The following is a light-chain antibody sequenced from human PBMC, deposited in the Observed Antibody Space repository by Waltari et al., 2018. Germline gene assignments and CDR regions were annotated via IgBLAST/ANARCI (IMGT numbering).Light chain of an antibody. CDR1: QGISDW. J-gene: IGKJ1*01. CDR2: KAS. V-gene: IGKV1-5*03. CDR3: QQYGRT. Sequence: DIQMTQSPSTLSASVGDSVTITCRASQGISDWLAWYQQKPGRAPKLLVYKASNLESWVPSRFSGSGSGTEFTLTISSLQPDDFATYYCQQYGRTFGLGTKVEF.